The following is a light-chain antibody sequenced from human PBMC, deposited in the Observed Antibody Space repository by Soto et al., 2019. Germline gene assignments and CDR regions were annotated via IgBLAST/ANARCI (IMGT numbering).Light chain of an antibody. CDR3: QQYNSYPLT. V-gene: IGKV1-5*01. CDR2: DAS. Sequence: IQMTQSPSTVAASVGHRVPITCRASQTIYTWLAWYQQKPGKAPKLLIYDASSLESGVPSRFSGSGSGTEFTLTVSSLQPDDFASYYYQQYNSYPLTFGQGTKVDIK. CDR1: QTIYTW. J-gene: IGKJ1*01.